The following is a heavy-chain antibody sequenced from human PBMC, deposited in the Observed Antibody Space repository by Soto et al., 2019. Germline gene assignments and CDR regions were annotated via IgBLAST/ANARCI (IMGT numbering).Heavy chain of an antibody. CDR2: ISGSGGST. D-gene: IGHD4-17*01. CDR3: AKDGSATVTTPEGWFDP. CDR1: GFTFSSYA. Sequence: GGSLRLSCAASGFTFSSYAMSWVRQAPGKGLEWVSAISGSGGSTYHADSAKGRFTISRDNSKNTLYLQMNSLRAEDTAVYYCAKDGSATVTTPEGWFDPWGQGTLVTVSS. J-gene: IGHJ5*02. V-gene: IGHV3-23*01.